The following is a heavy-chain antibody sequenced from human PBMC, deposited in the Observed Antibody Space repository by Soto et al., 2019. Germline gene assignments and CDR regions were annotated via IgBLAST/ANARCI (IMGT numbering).Heavy chain of an antibody. J-gene: IGHJ4*02. Sequence: GGSLRLSCAASGFTFSSYWMHWVRQAPGKGLVWVSRINSDGSSTFYADSVKGRFTISRDNAKNTLYLQMNSLRAEDTSIYYCARDLGRYDDSLTGWGQGTLVTVSS. D-gene: IGHD3-9*01. CDR1: GFTFSSYW. V-gene: IGHV3-74*01. CDR3: ARDLGRYDDSLTG. CDR2: INSDGSST.